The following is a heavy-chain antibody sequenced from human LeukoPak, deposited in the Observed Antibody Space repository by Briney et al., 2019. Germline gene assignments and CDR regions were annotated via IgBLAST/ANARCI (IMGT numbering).Heavy chain of an antibody. D-gene: IGHD4-11*01. Sequence: ASVKVSCKASGYTFTSYYMHWVRQAPGQGLEWMGIINPSGGSTSYAQKFQGRVTMTRDMSTSTVYMELSSLRSEDTAVYYCARQDYLYWYFDLWGRGTLVTVSS. J-gene: IGHJ2*01. CDR2: INPSGGST. V-gene: IGHV1-46*01. CDR1: GYTFTSYY. CDR3: ARQDYLYWYFDL.